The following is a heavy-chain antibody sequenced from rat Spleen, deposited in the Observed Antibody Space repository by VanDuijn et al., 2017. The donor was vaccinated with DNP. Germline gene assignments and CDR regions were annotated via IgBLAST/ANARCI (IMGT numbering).Heavy chain of an antibody. V-gene: IGHV5-20*01. D-gene: IGHD1-11*01. J-gene: IGHJ3*01. CDR1: GFTFSDSY. Sequence: EVRLVESGGDLVQPGRSLKLSCAASGFTFSDSYMAWVRQAPTKGLEWVASVSYDGRSTYYRDSVKGRFTISRDNAKSSLYLQMDSLRSEDTATYYCTKTGGNWVAHWGQGTLVTVSS. CDR3: TKTGGNWVAH. CDR2: VSYDGRST.